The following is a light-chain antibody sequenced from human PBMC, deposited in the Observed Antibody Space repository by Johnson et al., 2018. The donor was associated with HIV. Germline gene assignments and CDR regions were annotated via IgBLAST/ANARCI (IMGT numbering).Light chain of an antibody. V-gene: IGLV1-51*01. CDR1: SSNIGKNY. CDR3: GTWDSSLSAYV. CDR2: DNH. Sequence: QSVLTQPPSVSAAPGQKVTISCSGSSSNIGKNYVSWYQQLPGTAPKLLIFDNHKRPSGIPDRFSGSKSGTSATLGITGLQTGDEADYYCGTWDSSLSAYVFGTGTKVTVL. J-gene: IGLJ1*01.